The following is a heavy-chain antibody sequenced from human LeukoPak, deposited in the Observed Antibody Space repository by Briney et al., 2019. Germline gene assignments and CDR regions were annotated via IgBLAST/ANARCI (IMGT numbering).Heavy chain of an antibody. CDR1: GGSISSSSYY. Sequence: PSETLSLTCTVSGGSISSSSYYWGWIRQPPGKGLEWMGSIYHTGRTYYNPSLKSRVTISVDTSKNQFSLKLNSMTATDTAVYYCARQWHSSSSADWFGPWGQGTLVAVSS. D-gene: IGHD6-6*01. CDR2: IYHTGRT. CDR3: ARQWHSSSSADWFGP. V-gene: IGHV4-39*01. J-gene: IGHJ5*02.